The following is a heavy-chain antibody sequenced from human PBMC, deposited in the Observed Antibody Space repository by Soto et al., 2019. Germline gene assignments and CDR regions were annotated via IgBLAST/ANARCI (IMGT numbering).Heavy chain of an antibody. CDR3: ARPEGYYYYMDV. J-gene: IGHJ6*02. V-gene: IGHV3-21*01. CDR2: ISTTGSYV. CDR1: GFTFSSYP. Sequence: GGSLRLSCAASGFTFSSYPMNWVRQAPGKGLEWVSFISTTGSYVYYADSVKGRFTISRDNAKNSLYLQVNSLRAEDTAVYYCARPEGYYYYMDVWGQGTTVTVSS.